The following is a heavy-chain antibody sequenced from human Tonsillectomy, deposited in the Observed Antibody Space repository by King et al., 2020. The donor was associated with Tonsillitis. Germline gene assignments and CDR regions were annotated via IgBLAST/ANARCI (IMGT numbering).Heavy chain of an antibody. J-gene: IGHJ4*02. D-gene: IGHD2-15*01. CDR1: GFTFSSYG. CDR3: ATLLGPRSYFDY. Sequence: VQLVESGGGVVQPGRSLRLSCAASGFTFSSYGMHWVRQAPGKGLEWVAVISYDGSNKYYADSVQGRFTISRDNSKNTLYLQMNSLRDEATAVYYCATLLGPRSYFDYWGQGTLVTVSS. V-gene: IGHV3-30*03. CDR2: ISYDGSNK.